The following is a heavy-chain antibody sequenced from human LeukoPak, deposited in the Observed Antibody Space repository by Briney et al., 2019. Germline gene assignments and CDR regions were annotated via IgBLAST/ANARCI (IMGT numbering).Heavy chain of an antibody. V-gene: IGHV4-34*01. CDR1: GGSFSGYY. D-gene: IGHD1-26*01. J-gene: IGHJ4*02. CDR2: INHSGST. Sequence: SETLSLTCAVYGGSFSGYYWSWIRQPPGKGLEWIGEINHSGSTNYNPSLKSRVTISVDTSKNQFSLKLSSVTAADTAVYYCARHGSGSSTFGYWGQGTLVTVSS. CDR3: ARHGSGSSTFGY.